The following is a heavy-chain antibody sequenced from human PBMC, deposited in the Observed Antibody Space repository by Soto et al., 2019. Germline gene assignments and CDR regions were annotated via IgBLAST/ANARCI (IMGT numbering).Heavy chain of an antibody. CDR2: INTGNGDT. Sequence: ASVKVSFKASGYTFTSYAMHWLRQAPGQRLEWMGWINTGNGDTKYSLKFQGRVTITRDTSASTACMDLSSLRSEDTAVYYCARARGYSYGQVDSWGQGTLVTVSS. J-gene: IGHJ4*02. CDR3: ARARGYSYGQVDS. CDR1: GYTFTSYA. V-gene: IGHV1-3*04. D-gene: IGHD5-18*01.